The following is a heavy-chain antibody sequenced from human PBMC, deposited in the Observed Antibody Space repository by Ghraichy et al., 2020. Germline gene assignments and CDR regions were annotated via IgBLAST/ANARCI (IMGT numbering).Heavy chain of an antibody. CDR3: ARLLLWFGEGGSFDY. D-gene: IGHD3-10*01. CDR2: IYYSGST. J-gene: IGHJ4*02. V-gene: IGHV4-39*07. Sequence: SETLSLTCSVSGVSISSSSYYWGWIRQPPGKGLEWIGSIYYSGSTYYNPSLKSRVTISGDTSKNQVSLKLSSVTAADTAVYYCARLLLWFGEGGSFDYWGQGTLVTVSS. CDR1: GVSISSSSYY.